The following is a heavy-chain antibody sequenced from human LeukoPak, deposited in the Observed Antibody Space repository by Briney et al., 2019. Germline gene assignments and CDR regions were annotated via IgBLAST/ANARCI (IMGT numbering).Heavy chain of an antibody. Sequence: PGGALRLSCAASGFTFNTYTMNWVRQALGKGREWGSYIRGSSGIINYADSVRGRFTISRDNAKNSLYLQMNSLRAEDTAVYYCARRSTYYESSGQVPFDYWGQGTLVTVSS. CDR3: ARRSTYYESSGQVPFDY. J-gene: IGHJ4*02. CDR2: IRGSSGII. D-gene: IGHD3-22*01. V-gene: IGHV3-48*01. CDR1: GFTFNTYT.